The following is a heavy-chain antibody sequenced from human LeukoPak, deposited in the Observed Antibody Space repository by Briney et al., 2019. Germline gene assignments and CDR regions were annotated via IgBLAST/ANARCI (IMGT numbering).Heavy chain of an antibody. J-gene: IGHJ3*02. D-gene: IGHD2-21*02. CDR2: IYHSGST. CDR3: ARGWVVTATHGFDI. Sequence: SQTLSLTCAVSGGSISSGGYSWNWIRQPPGRGLEWIGHIYHSGSTYYNPSLKSRVTISVDRSKNQFSLKLSSVTAADTAVYYCARGWVVTATHGFDIWGQGTMVTVSS. V-gene: IGHV4-30-2*01. CDR1: GGSISSGGYS.